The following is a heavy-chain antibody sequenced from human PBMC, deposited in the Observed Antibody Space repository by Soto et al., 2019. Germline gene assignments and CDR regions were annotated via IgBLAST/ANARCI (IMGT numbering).Heavy chain of an antibody. CDR1: GFTFSSYA. CDR2: ISGSGGST. J-gene: IGHJ1*01. CDR3: AKDPTPTFRYYDFWSGIQYFQH. D-gene: IGHD3-3*01. V-gene: IGHV3-23*01. Sequence: EVQLLESGGGLVQPGGSLRLSCAASGFTFSSYAMNWVRQAPGKGLEWVSAISGSGGSTDYADSVKGRFTISRDNSKNTLYLQMNSLRAEDTAVYYCAKDPTPTFRYYDFWSGIQYFQHWGQGTLVTVSS.